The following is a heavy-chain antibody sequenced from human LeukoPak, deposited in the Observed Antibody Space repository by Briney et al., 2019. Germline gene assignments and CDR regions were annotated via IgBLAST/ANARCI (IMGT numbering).Heavy chain of an antibody. V-gene: IGHV3-30-3*01. CDR1: GFTFSSYA. CDR3: ARGLGGDYFDY. Sequence: GRSLRLSCAASGFTFSSYAMHWVRQAPGKGLEWVAVISYDGSNKYYADSVKGRFTISRDNSKNTLYLQMNSLRAEDTAVYYCARGLGGDYFDYWGQGTLVTVSS. CDR2: ISYDGSNK. J-gene: IGHJ4*02. D-gene: IGHD3-16*01.